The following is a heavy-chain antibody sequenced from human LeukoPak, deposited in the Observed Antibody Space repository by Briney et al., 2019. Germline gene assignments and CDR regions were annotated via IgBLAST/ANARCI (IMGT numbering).Heavy chain of an antibody. D-gene: IGHD2-2*01. V-gene: IGHV3-21*01. CDR1: GFTFSSYS. Sequence: GGSLRLSCAASGFTFSSYSMNWVRQAPGKGLEWVSSISSSSSYIYYADSVKGRFTISRDNAKNSLYLQMNSLRAEDTAVYYCARDGGYCSSTSCLYYYYMDVWGKGTTVTVSS. CDR2: ISSSSSYI. J-gene: IGHJ6*03. CDR3: ARDGGYCSSTSCLYYYYMDV.